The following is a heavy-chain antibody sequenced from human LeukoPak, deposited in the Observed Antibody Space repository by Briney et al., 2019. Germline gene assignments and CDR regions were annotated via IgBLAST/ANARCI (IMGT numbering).Heavy chain of an antibody. CDR2: IYYSGST. CDR3: ARADCSGGSCYRSQGAFDI. CDR1: GGSISSYY. J-gene: IGHJ3*02. V-gene: IGHV4-59*01. D-gene: IGHD2-15*01. Sequence: SETLSLTCTVSGGSISSYYWSWIRQPPGKGLEWIGYIYYSGSTNYNPSLKSRVTISVDTSKNQFSLKPSSVTAADTAVYYCARADCSGGSCYRSQGAFDIWGQGTMVTVSS.